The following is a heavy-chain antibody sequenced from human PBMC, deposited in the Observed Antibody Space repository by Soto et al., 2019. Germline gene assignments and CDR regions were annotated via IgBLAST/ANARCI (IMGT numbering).Heavy chain of an antibody. D-gene: IGHD6-6*01. J-gene: IGHJ6*02. CDR2: IDPSDSYT. CDR1: GYSFTSYW. V-gene: IGHV5-10-1*01. CDR3: ASRRIAARRDYYYGMDV. Sequence: PRESLKISCNGSGYSFTSYWISWVRQMPGKGLEWMGRIDPSDSYTNYSPSFQGHVTISADKSISTAYLQWSSLKASDTAMYYCASRRIAARRDYYYGMDVWGQGTTVTVSS.